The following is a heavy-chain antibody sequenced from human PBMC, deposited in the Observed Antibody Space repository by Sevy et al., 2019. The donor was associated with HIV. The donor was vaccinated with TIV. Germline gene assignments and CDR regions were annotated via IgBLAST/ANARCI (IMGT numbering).Heavy chain of an antibody. CDR3: ARDRGSSSWPFDY. J-gene: IGHJ4*02. CDR2: TYYRSKWYN. Sequence: SQTLSLTCAISGDSVSSNSATWNWIRQSPSRGLEWRGRTYYRSKWYNDYAVSVKSRITINPDTSKNQFALQLNSVTPEDTAVYYCARDRGSSSWPFDYWAQGTLVTVSS. V-gene: IGHV6-1*01. D-gene: IGHD6-13*01. CDR1: GDSVSSNSAT.